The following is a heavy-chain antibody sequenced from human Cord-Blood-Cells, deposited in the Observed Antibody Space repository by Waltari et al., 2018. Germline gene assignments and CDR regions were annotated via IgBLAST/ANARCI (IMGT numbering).Heavy chain of an antibody. D-gene: IGHD4-4*01. CDR3: ARDGGDYSNYYGMDV. V-gene: IGHV1-69*12. CDR2: IIPIFGTA. CDR1: GGTLSSYA. Sequence: QVQLVQSGAEVKKPGSSVKVSCKASGGTLSSYAISRVRQAPGQGLEWRGGIIPIFGTANYAQKFQGRVTITADESTSTAYMELSSLRSEDTAVYYCARDGGDYSNYYGMDVWGQGTTVTVSS. J-gene: IGHJ6*02.